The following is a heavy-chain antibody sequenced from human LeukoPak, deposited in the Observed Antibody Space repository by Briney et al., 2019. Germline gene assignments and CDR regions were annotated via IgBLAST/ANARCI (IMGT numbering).Heavy chain of an antibody. CDR2: ISWDGGST. CDR1: GFTFDDYA. D-gene: IGHD6-13*01. CDR3: AKDRVAAAVDYYYYYGMDV. J-gene: IGHJ6*04. V-gene: IGHV3-43D*04. Sequence: GGSLRLSCAASGFTFDDYAMHWVRQAPGKGLEWVSLISWDGGSTYYADSVKGRFTISRDNSKNSLYLQMNSLRAEDTALCYCAKDRVAAAVDYYYYYGMDVWGKGTTVTVSS.